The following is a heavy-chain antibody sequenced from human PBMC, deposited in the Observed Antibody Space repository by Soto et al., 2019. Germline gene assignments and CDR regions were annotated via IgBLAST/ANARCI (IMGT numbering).Heavy chain of an antibody. D-gene: IGHD3-10*01. CDR3: ARDLCPLGSGSPCPTFGMDV. V-gene: IGHV1-2*02. CDR2: LKPDNGGT. J-gene: IGHJ6*02. CDR1: GYTFTGHY. Sequence: QVQLVQSGAEVKPPGASVKVSCKASGYTFTGHYMHWVRQVSGRRLEFLGWLKPDNGGTYYAPKFQGRVTFTSDTSNTLASMEMSGLLSDATAVYFCARDLCPLGSGSPCPTFGMDVWGQGTTVAVTS.